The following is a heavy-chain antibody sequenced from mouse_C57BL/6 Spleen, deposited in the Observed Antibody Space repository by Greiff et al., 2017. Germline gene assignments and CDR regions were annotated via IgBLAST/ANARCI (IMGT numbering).Heavy chain of an antibody. J-gene: IGHJ2*01. CDR1: GFTFSDYG. CDR3: ARSLYYSNYRDYFDY. Sequence: EVHLVESGGGLVKPGGSLKLSCAASGFTFSDYGMHWVRQAPEKGLEWVAYISSGSSTISYADTVKGRFTISRDNAKNTLFLQMTSLRSEDTAMYYCARSLYYSNYRDYFDYWGQGTTLTVSS. D-gene: IGHD2-5*01. CDR2: ISSGSSTI. V-gene: IGHV5-17*01.